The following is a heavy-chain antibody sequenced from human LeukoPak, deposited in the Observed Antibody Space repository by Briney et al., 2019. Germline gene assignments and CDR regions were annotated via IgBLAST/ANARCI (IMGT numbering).Heavy chain of an antibody. CDR3: AKEAAAVGVGYFTH. CDR1: GLTVSNAW. D-gene: IGHD6-25*01. CDR2: ISGGGDYI. J-gene: IGHJ4*02. Sequence: GGSLRLSCAASGLTVSNAWMTWVRQAPGKGLEWVSAISGGGDYIFYSDSVKGRFTTSRDNSKNTVFLQMNSLRAEDTAIYYCAKEAAAVGVGYFTHWGQGTLVTVSS. V-gene: IGHV3-23*01.